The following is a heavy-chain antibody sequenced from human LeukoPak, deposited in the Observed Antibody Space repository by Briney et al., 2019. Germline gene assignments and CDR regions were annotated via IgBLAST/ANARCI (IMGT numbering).Heavy chain of an antibody. CDR1: GSTFSSNS. CDR3: ARDLDYALDY. CDR2: ISPRSSTI. D-gene: IGHD4-17*01. V-gene: IGHV3-48*02. J-gene: IGHJ4*02. Sequence: PGGSLRLSCAASGSTFSSNSMNWVRQAPGKGLEWVSYISPRSSTIYYADSVKGRFTVSRDNAKNSLYLQMNSLRDEDTAVYYCARDLDYALDYWGQGTLVTVSS.